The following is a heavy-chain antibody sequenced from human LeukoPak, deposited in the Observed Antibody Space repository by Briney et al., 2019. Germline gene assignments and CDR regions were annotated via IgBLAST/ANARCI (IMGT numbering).Heavy chain of an antibody. Sequence: PGGSLRLSCSASGFTFSSYIMHWARQAPGKGLEYISAITSNGGTTYYADSVKGRVTISRDNSKNTHYLQMNSLRADDRAVYYCVRDRWYSSGWYNYAFDIWGQGTMVTVSS. D-gene: IGHD6-19*01. CDR3: VRDRWYSSGWYNYAFDI. V-gene: IGHV3-64*04. J-gene: IGHJ3*02. CDR1: GFTFSSYI. CDR2: ITSNGGTT.